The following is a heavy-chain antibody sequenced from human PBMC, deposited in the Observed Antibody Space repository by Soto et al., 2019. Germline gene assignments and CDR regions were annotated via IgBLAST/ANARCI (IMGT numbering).Heavy chain of an antibody. CDR3: ARADYYDSSGYYQN. D-gene: IGHD3-22*01. CDR2: IYYSGST. CDR1: GGSISSGDYY. Sequence: SETLSLTCTVSGGSISSGDYYWSWIRQPPGKGLEWIGYIYYSGSTYYNPSLKSRVTISVDTSKNQFSLKLSSVTAADTAVYYCARADYYDSSGYYQNWGQGTLVTVSS. V-gene: IGHV4-30-4*01. J-gene: IGHJ4*02.